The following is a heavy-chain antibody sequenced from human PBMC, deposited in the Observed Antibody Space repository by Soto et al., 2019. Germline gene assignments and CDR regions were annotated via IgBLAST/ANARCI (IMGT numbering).Heavy chain of an antibody. CDR1: GYTFTSYG. Sequence: SSVKVSCKASGYTFTSYGISWVRQAPGQGLEWMGWISAYNGNTNYAQKLQGRVTMTTDTSTSTDYMEMRSLRSDYTAVYYCERDFGVVIQYFDYWGQGTLVTVSS. CDR2: ISAYNGNT. J-gene: IGHJ4*02. V-gene: IGHV1-18*04. CDR3: ERDFGVVIQYFDY. D-gene: IGHD3-3*01.